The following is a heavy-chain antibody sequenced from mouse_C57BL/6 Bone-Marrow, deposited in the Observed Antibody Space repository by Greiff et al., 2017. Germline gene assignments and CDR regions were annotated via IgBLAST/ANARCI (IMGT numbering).Heavy chain of an antibody. CDR2: IRSKSSHFAT. V-gene: IGHV10-3*01. CDR3: VKGDYGSDDWYFDV. D-gene: IGHD1-1*01. Sequence: EVKLEESGGGLVQPKGSLKLSCAASGFTFNTYAMHWVRQAPGKGLEWVARIRSKSSHFATYYADSVKDRFTISSDVSQSMLYLQMNNLTTEDTAMDYCVKGDYGSDDWYFDVWGTGTTVTVSS. J-gene: IGHJ1*03. CDR1: GFTFNTYA.